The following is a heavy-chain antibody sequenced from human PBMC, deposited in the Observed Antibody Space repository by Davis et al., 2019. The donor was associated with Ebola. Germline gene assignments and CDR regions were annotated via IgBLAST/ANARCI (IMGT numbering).Heavy chain of an antibody. V-gene: IGHV3-48*01. CDR1: GFTFRTYS. Sequence: ESLKISCAASGFTFRTYSMNWVRRAPGKGLEWVSYISSSGTVYYADSVKGRFTISRDNSKNTLYLQMNGLRVEDTATYYCAKDTSNIWFDIWGQGTNVTVSS. D-gene: IGHD1-26*01. CDR3: AKDTSNIWFDI. CDR2: ISSSGTV. J-gene: IGHJ3*02.